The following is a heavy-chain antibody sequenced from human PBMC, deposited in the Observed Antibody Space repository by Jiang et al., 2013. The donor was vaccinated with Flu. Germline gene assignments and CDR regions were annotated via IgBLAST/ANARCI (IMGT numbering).Heavy chain of an antibody. CDR2: ISRKSSSV. V-gene: IGHV3-9*01. D-gene: IGHD1-26*01. Sequence: GLVQTGRSLRLSCAASGFTFDDRAMHWVRQAPGKGLEWVSGISRKSSSVGYADSVKGRFTISRDNAKNSLYLQMNSLRREDTALYYCAAAADENEWQLDYWGQGTLVTVSS. CDR1: GFTFDDRA. CDR3: AAAADENEWQLDY. J-gene: IGHJ4*02.